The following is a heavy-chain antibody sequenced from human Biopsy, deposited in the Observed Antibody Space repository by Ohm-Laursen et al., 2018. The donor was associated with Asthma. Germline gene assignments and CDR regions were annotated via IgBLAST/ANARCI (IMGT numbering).Heavy chain of an antibody. D-gene: IGHD2-2*01. CDR2: INSVFGTA. Sequence: ASVKVSCKPLGGTFNTYVIGWVRQAPGQGLELMGGINSVFGTATYPQKFQDRVTITADDSTSTVYMELSSLRSEDTAVYYCARKAGSCISRTCYSLDFWGQGTLVTVSS. V-gene: IGHV1-69*13. J-gene: IGHJ4*02. CDR3: ARKAGSCISRTCYSLDF. CDR1: GGTFNTYV.